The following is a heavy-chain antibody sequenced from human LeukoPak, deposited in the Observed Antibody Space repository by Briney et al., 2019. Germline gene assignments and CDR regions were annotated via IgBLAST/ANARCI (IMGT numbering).Heavy chain of an antibody. CDR1: GYTFTSYD. CDR3: ARPYYDILTGYFDGYYFDY. J-gene: IGHJ4*02. CDR2: MNPNSGNT. Sequence: GASVKVSCKASGYTFTSYDINWVRQATGKELEWLGWMNPNSGNTGYAQKFQGRVTMTRDTSTSTVYMELSSLRSEDTAVYYCARPYYDILTGYFDGYYFDYWGQGTLVTVSS. V-gene: IGHV1-8*01. D-gene: IGHD3-9*01.